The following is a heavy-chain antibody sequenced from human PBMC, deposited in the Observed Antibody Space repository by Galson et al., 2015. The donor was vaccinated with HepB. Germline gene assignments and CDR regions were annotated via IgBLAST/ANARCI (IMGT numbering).Heavy chain of an antibody. Sequence: SLRLSCAASGYAFTNAWMSWVRQAPGQGLEWVGSIKSKSADATADYAAPAKGSFTIARKDSRSTLYLDMNSLNTDDTAVYYCASSAGASDSDWRGNFDFWGRGTLVTVSS. CDR3: ASSAGASDSDWRGNFDF. V-gene: IGHV3-15*01. CDR1: GYAFTNAW. J-gene: IGHJ2*01. CDR2: IKSKSADATA. D-gene: IGHD6-19*01.